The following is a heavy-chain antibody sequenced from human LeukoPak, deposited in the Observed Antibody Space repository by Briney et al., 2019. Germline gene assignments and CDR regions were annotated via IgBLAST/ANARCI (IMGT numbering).Heavy chain of an antibody. CDR1: GFTFSRFA. V-gene: IGHV3-30-3*01. J-gene: IGHJ4*02. Sequence: GGSLRLSCAASGFTFSRFAMHWVRQAPGKGLEWVAAISNDGDNKYYVDSVRGRFSISRDNSRNTVYLQMNSLRGDDTSIYYCAREGAGSLTDWGQGALVLVSS. D-gene: IGHD3-10*01. CDR2: ISNDGDNK. CDR3: AREGAGSLTD.